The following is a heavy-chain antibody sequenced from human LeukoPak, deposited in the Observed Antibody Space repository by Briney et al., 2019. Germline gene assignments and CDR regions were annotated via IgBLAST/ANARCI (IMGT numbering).Heavy chain of an antibody. V-gene: IGHV1-18*01. Sequence: ASVKVSCKASSYSFTNYGISWVRQAPGQGLEWMGWIGPFNGDTNYAQTFQGRLTMTADTSTTTVYMELRSLRSDDTAVYYCARVWVLKSSPLCDYWGQGTLVTVSS. CDR2: IGPFNGDT. J-gene: IGHJ4*02. D-gene: IGHD1-26*01. CDR3: ARVWVLKSSPLCDY. CDR1: SYSFTNYG.